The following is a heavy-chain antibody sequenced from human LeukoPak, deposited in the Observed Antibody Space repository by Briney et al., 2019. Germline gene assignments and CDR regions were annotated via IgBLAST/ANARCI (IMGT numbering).Heavy chain of an antibody. CDR2: IYYSGST. CDR3: AREPSAAGPPFDY. CDR1: GGSISSGGYY. J-gene: IGHJ4*02. V-gene: IGHV4-31*03. D-gene: IGHD6-13*01. Sequence: SQTLSLTCTVSGGSISSGGYYWSWIRQHPGKGLEWIGYIYYSGSTYYNPSLKSRVTISVDTSKNQFSLKLSSVTAADTAVYYCAREPSAAGPPFDYWGQGTLVTVSS.